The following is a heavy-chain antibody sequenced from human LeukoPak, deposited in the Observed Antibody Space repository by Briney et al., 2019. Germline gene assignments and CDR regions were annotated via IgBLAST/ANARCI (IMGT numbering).Heavy chain of an antibody. Sequence: SGTLSLTCAVSGGSISSNKWWSWVRQPPGKGLEWIGEIYHTGSSNYNPSLKSRVTISVDKSKNQFSVKLSSVTAADTAVYYCARLTGVAGDRYYFDYWGQGTLVTVSS. D-gene: IGHD6-19*01. J-gene: IGHJ4*02. V-gene: IGHV4-4*02. CDR2: IYHTGSS. CDR3: ARLTGVAGDRYYFDY. CDR1: GGSISSNKW.